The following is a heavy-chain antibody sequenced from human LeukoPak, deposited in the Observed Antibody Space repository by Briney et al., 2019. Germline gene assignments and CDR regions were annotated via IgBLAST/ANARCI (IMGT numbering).Heavy chain of an antibody. CDR3: ARGSVGATYHYYGMDV. J-gene: IGHJ6*02. V-gene: IGHV3-66*01. D-gene: IGHD1-26*01. CDR2: IYSGGST. Sequence: PGGSLRLSFAASGFTFNSYGLHLVPQASGEGLGGVSGIYSGGSTDYADSVKGRFTISGDNSKNTLYLQMNSLRAEDTAVYYCARGSVGATYHYYGMDVWGQGTTVTVSS. CDR1: GFTFNSYG.